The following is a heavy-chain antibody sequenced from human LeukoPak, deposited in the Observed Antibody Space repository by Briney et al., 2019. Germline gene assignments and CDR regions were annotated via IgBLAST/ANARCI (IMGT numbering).Heavy chain of an antibody. V-gene: IGHV3-21*01. D-gene: IGHD2-15*01. J-gene: IGHJ6*03. CDR1: GFTFTSYG. CDR2: ISSSSYFI. Sequence: GGSLRLSCAASGFTFTSYGMHWVRQAPGKGLEWVSSISSSSYFIYYADSVRGRFTISRDNAKNSLYLQMNSLRAEDTAVYYCARRASRVVVAATHPPPRYYYYYYHMDVWGKGTTVTISS. CDR3: ARRASRVVVAATHPPPRYYYYYYHMDV.